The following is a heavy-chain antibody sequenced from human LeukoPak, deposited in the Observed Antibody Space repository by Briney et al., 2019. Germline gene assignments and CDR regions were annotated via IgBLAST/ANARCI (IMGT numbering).Heavy chain of an antibody. CDR1: GGTFSSYA. V-gene: IGHV1-69*01. CDR3: ARDGPTYYGSVLNWFDP. Sequence: GASVKVSCKASGGTFSSYAISWVRQAPGQGLEWMGGIIPIIGTANYAQKFQGRVTITADESTSTAYMELSSLRSEDTAVYYCARDGPTYYGSVLNWFDPWGQGTLVTVSS. D-gene: IGHD3-10*01. J-gene: IGHJ5*02. CDR2: IIPIIGTA.